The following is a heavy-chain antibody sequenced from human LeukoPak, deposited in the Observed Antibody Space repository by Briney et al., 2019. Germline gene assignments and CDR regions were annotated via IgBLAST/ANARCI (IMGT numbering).Heavy chain of an antibody. CDR1: GFTVSSNY. Sequence: PGGSLRLSCAASGFTVSSNYMSWVRQAPGKGLEWVAFIRYDGSNKYYADSVKGRFTISRDNSKNTLYLQMNSLRAEDTAVYYCAKDETYFPTYYFDYWGQGTLVTVSS. CDR2: IRYDGSNK. D-gene: IGHD3-10*01. CDR3: AKDETYFPTYYFDY. V-gene: IGHV3-30*02. J-gene: IGHJ4*02.